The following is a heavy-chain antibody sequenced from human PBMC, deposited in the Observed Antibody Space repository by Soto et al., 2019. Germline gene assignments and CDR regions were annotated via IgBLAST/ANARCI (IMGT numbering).Heavy chain of an antibody. Sequence: QLQLQESGPGLVKPSETLSLTCTVSGGSISSSSYYWGWIRQPPGKGLEWIGSIYYSGSTYYNPSLKSRVTISVDTSKNQFSLKLSSVTAADTAVYYCARHHVDDYGEYLPWASLNLFFDYWGQGTLVTVSS. J-gene: IGHJ4*02. V-gene: IGHV4-39*01. CDR1: GGSISSSSYY. CDR2: IYYSGST. D-gene: IGHD4-17*01. CDR3: ARHHVDDYGEYLPWASLNLFFDY.